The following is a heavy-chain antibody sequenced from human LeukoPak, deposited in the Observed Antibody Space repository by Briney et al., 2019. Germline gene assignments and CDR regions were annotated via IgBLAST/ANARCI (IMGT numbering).Heavy chain of an antibody. V-gene: IGHV4-39*05. J-gene: IGHJ4*02. D-gene: IGHD3-22*01. Sequence: SETPSLTCTVSGGSISSRSYYWGWIRQPPGKGLEWIGSIYYSGSTYYNPSLKSRVTISVDTSKNQFSLKLSSVTAADTAVYYCAIHNYYDSSGYNFDYWGQGTLVTVSS. CDR1: GGSISSRSYY. CDR2: IYYSGST. CDR3: AIHNYYDSSGYNFDY.